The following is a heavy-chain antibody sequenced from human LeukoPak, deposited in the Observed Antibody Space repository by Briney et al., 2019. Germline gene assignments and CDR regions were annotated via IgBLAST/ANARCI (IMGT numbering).Heavy chain of an antibody. J-gene: IGHJ6*02. CDR2: ISAGGDST. Sequence: GGSLRLSCAASGFTFSNYAMSWVRQAPGKGLEWVSAISAGGDSTYYADSVKGRFTISRDNSKNTLYLQMNSLRAEDTAVYYCARDRTTVTTFGYYYYGMDVWGQGTTVTVSS. V-gene: IGHV3-23*01. D-gene: IGHD4-17*01. CDR3: ARDRTTVTTFGYYYYGMDV. CDR1: GFTFSNYA.